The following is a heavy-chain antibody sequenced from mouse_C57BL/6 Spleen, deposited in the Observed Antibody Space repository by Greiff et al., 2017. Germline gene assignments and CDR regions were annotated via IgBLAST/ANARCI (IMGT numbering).Heavy chain of an antibody. CDR2: IYPGDGDT. CDR1: GYAFSSSW. CDR3: ARDYDGYYSAWFAY. J-gene: IGHJ3*01. V-gene: IGHV1-82*01. D-gene: IGHD2-3*01. Sequence: QVQLQQSGPELVKPGASVKISCKASGYAFSSSWMNWVKQRPGKGLEWIGRIYPGDGDTNYNGKFKGKATLTADKSSSTAYMQLSSLTSEDSAVYFCARDYDGYYSAWFAYWGQGTLVTVSA.